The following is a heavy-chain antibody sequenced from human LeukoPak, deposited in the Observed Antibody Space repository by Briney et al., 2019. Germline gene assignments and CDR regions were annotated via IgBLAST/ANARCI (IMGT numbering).Heavy chain of an antibody. J-gene: IGHJ6*02. Sequence: SETLSLTCTVSGGSISSYYWSWIRQPPGKGLEWIGYIYYSGSTNYNPSLKSRVTISVDTSKNQFSPKLSSVTAADTAVYYCARHPGIAARPMDYGMDAWGQGTTVTVSS. V-gene: IGHV4-59*08. D-gene: IGHD6-6*01. CDR3: ARHPGIAARPMDYGMDA. CDR1: GGSISSYY. CDR2: IYYSGST.